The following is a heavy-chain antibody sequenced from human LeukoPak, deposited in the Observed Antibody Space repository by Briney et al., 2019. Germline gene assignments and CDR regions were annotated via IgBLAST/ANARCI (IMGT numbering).Heavy chain of an antibody. V-gene: IGHV4-61*01. J-gene: IGHJ5*02. Sequence: SEPLSLTCTVSGGSVSSGSYYWSWIRQPPGKGLEWIGYIYYSGSTNYNPSLKSRVTISVDTSKNQFSLKLSSVTAADTAVYYCARGMKWFDPWGQGTLVTVSS. CDR2: IYYSGST. CDR1: GGSVSSGSYY. CDR3: ARGMKWFDP.